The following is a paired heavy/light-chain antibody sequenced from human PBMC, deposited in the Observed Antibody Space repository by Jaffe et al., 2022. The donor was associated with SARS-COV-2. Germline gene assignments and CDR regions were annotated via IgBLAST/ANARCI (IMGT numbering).Heavy chain of an antibody. D-gene: IGHD3-22*01. V-gene: IGHV3-23*04. Sequence: EVLLVESGGGLLQPGGSLRLSCAASGFTFSSFAMSWVRQAPGKGLEWVSSISGSGASSYYADSVKGRFTISRDNSKNTLYLQMNSLRAEDTAVYYCAKGRSDSGYHSIVRLFFDYWGQGTLVTVSS. CDR3: AKGRSDSGYHSIVRLFFDY. CDR1: GFTFSSFA. J-gene: IGHJ4*02. CDR2: ISGSGASS.
Light chain of an antibody. CDR3: QQRSNWPPD. CDR1: QSVSNY. J-gene: IGKJ3*01. CDR2: DAS. V-gene: IGKV3-11*01. Sequence: EIVLTQSPGTLSLSPGERATLSCRASQSVSNYLAWYQQKPGQAPRLLIYDASNRATGIPARFSGSGSGTDFTLTISSLEPEDFAIYYCQQRSNWPPDFGPGTKVDIK.